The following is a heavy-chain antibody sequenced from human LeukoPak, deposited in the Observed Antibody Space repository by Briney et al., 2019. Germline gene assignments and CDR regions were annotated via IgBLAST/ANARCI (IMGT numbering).Heavy chain of an antibody. CDR2: IYSNGWT. V-gene: IGHV4-61*02. CDR3: ARGSGWNSFDP. J-gene: IGHJ5*02. CDR1: GGSISTDLYY. Sequence: SETLSLTCTVSGGSISTDLYYWSWIRQPAGKGLEWIGRIYSNGWTDYNPPLKSRVSISIDTSKNHFSLKMSLATAADTALYYCARGSGWNSFDPWGQGTLVTVSS. D-gene: IGHD6-19*01.